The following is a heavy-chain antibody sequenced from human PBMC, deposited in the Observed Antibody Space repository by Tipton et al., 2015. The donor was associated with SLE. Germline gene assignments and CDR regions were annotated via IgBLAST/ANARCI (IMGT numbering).Heavy chain of an antibody. CDR3: AKIRQLVH. V-gene: IGHV3-9*01. CDR1: GFTFDDYA. Sequence: SLRLSCAASGFTFDDYAMHWVRQAPGKGLEWVSGISWNSGSIGYADSVKGRFTISRDSAKNSLYLQMNSLRAEDTALYYCAKIRQLVHWGQGTLVTVSS. J-gene: IGHJ5*02. CDR2: ISWNSGSI. D-gene: IGHD4-17*01.